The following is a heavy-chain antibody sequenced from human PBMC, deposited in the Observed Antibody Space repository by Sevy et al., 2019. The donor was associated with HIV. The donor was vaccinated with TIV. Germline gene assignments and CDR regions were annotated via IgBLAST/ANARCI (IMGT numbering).Heavy chain of an antibody. CDR2: IYPGDSDT. Sequence: GESLKISCKGSGYSFTNYWIGWVRQMPGKGLEWMGIIYPGDSDTRYRPSFQGQVTISADKSISTAYLQWSSLKASDTALYYCTSLGGSDGSAYHFFDYWGQGTLVTVSS. CDR3: TSLGGSDGSAYHFFDY. V-gene: IGHV5-51*01. D-gene: IGHD3-22*01. CDR1: GYSFTNYW. J-gene: IGHJ4*02.